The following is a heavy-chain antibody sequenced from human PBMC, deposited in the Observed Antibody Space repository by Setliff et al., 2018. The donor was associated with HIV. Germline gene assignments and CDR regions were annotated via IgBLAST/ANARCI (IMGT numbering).Heavy chain of an antibody. CDR1: GFAFSTFD. CDR3: AKPTSGLYPRAFDL. CDR2: VSPSSIVT. D-gene: IGHD1-26*01. J-gene: IGHJ3*01. Sequence: GGSLRLSCAASGFAFSTFDMNWVRQTPEKGREWVSAVSPSSIVTYYADSVKGRFTVSRDDSKNMLFLQMNSLGPEDTAIYYCAKPTSGLYPRAFDLWGQGTMVTVSS. V-gene: IGHV3-23*01.